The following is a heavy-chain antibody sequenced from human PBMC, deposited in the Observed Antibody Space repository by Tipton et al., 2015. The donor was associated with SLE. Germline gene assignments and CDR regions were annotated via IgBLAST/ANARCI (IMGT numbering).Heavy chain of an antibody. CDR1: GFTFSSYW. J-gene: IGHJ3*02. CDR2: IKQDGSEK. D-gene: IGHD6-13*01. V-gene: IGHV3-7*03. Sequence: SLRLTCAASGFTFSSYWMSWVRQAPGKGLEWVANIKQDGSEKYYVDSVKGRFTISRDNAKNSLYLQMNSLRAEDTAVYYCARDGGQQLVGDAFDIWGQGTMVTVSS. CDR3: ARDGGQQLVGDAFDI.